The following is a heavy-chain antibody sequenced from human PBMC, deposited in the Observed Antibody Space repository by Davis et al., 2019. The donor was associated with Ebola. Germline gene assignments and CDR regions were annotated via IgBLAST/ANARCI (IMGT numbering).Heavy chain of an antibody. V-gene: IGHV3-64*01. Sequence: PGGSLRLSCEASGFTFSRFAMHWVRQAPGKGLEFVSAISTNGGSTYYAKSVKGRFTISRDNSKNTLYLQMGSLRAEDMAVYYCARGDAPESYNYDSGTELTPDYWGQGTLVTVSS. CDR1: GFTFSRFA. CDR3: ARGDAPESYNYDSGTELTPDY. D-gene: IGHD3-10*01. J-gene: IGHJ4*02. CDR2: ISTNGGST.